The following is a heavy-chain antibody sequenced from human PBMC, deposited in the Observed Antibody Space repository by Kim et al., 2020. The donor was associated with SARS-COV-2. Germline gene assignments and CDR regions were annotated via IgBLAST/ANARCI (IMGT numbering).Heavy chain of an antibody. J-gene: IGHJ4*02. Sequence: DSVKGRFTISRDNAKNSLYLQMNSLRAEDTAVYYCARDNPLTMVRGVINNWGQGTLVTVSS. CDR3: ARDNPLTMVRGVINN. D-gene: IGHD3-10*01. V-gene: IGHV3-21*01.